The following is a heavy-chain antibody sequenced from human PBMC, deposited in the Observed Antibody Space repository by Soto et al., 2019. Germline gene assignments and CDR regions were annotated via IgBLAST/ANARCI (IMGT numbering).Heavy chain of an antibody. Sequence: GGSLRLSCAASGFTFSSYWMSRVRQAPGKGLEWVANIKQDGSEKYYVDSVKGRFTISRDNAKNSLYLQMNSLRAEDTAVYYCARSIAARLNWFDPWGQGTLVTVSS. V-gene: IGHV3-7*01. CDR2: IKQDGSEK. D-gene: IGHD6-6*01. J-gene: IGHJ5*02. CDR3: ARSIAARLNWFDP. CDR1: GFTFSSYW.